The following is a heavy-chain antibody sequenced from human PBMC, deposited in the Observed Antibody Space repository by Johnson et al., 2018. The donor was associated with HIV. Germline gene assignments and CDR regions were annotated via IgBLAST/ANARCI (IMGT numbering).Heavy chain of an antibody. CDR3: ARALKRIAAADDAFDI. V-gene: IGHV3-30*04. CDR1: GFTFSSYA. J-gene: IGHJ3*02. D-gene: IGHD6-13*01. CDR2: ISYDGSNK. Sequence: QVQLVESGGGVVQPERSLRLSCSASGFTFSSYAMHWVRQAPGKGLEWVACISYDGSNKYYAGSVKGRFTISRDNSKNTLYLQINSLRAEDTAVYYCARALKRIAAADDAFDIWGQGTMVTVAS.